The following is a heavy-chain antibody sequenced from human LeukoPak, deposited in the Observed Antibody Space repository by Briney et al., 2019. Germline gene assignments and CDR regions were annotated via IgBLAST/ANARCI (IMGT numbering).Heavy chain of an antibody. V-gene: IGHV4-38-2*02. CDR1: GYSISSGYY. J-gene: IGHJ4*02. Sequence: PSETLSLTCTVSGYSISSGYYWGWIRQPPGTGLEWIVSVYHSGSTHYNPSLKSRVSISVDTSKNQFSLRLSSLTAADTAVYYCARDGVGGYDSSGYPTADWGQGTLVTVSS. D-gene: IGHD3-22*01. CDR3: ARDGVGGYDSSGYPTAD. CDR2: VYHSGST.